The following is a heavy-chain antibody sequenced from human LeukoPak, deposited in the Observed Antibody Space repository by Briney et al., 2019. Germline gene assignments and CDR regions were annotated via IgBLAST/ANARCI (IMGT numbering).Heavy chain of an antibody. CDR3: ARGKGQWLPPYFDY. V-gene: IGHV4-34*01. CDR1: GGSFSGYY. CDR2: INHSGST. D-gene: IGHD6-19*01. Sequence: SETLSLTCAVYGGSFSGYYWSWIRQPPGKGLEWIGEINHSGSTNYNPSLKSRVTMSVDTSKNQFSLKLSSVTAADTAVYYCARGKGQWLPPYFDYWGQGTLVTVSS. J-gene: IGHJ4*02.